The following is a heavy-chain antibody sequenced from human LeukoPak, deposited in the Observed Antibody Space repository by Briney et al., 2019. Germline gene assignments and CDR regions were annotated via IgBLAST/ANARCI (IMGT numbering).Heavy chain of an antibody. CDR1: GGSFSGYY. CDR2: INHSGST. CDR3: ACGYSSSWYYDAFDI. J-gene: IGHJ3*02. Sequence: SETLSLTCAVYGGSFSGYYWSWIRQPPGKGLEWIGEINHSGSTNYNPSLKSRVTISVDTSKNQFSLKLSSVTAADTAVYYCACGYSSSWYYDAFDIWAKGQWSPSLQ. D-gene: IGHD6-13*01. V-gene: IGHV4-34*01.